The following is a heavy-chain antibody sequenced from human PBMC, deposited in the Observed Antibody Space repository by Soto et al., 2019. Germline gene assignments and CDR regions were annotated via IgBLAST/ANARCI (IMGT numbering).Heavy chain of an antibody. CDR1: GFTFSNHA. V-gene: IGHV3-23*01. CDR2: ISDSGST. CDR3: ARDPGGHYCTSTSCLYFFYH. Sequence: EVQLLESGGALVQPGGSLRLSCAASGFTFSNHAMNWVGQAPGKGLEWVSTISDSGSTYYADSVKGRFTISRDNAKNTLSLQMNSLRAEDTAVYYCARDPGGHYCTSTSCLYFFYHWGQGALVIVSS. J-gene: IGHJ4*02. D-gene: IGHD2-2*01.